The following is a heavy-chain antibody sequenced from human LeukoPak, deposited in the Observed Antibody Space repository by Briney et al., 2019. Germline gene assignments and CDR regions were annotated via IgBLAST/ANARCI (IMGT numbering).Heavy chain of an antibody. D-gene: IGHD6-19*01. CDR1: GFTLSDYY. CDR2: ISSSSSYT. CDR3: ARARGPSGLVRGGPFDY. J-gene: IGHJ4*02. V-gene: IGHV3-11*06. Sequence: GESLRLSCAASGFTLSDYYMSWIRQAPGKGLEWVSYISSSSSYTNYADSVKGRFTISRENAKNTLYLQMNSLRAEDTAVYYCARARGPSGLVRGGPFDYWGQGTLVTVSS.